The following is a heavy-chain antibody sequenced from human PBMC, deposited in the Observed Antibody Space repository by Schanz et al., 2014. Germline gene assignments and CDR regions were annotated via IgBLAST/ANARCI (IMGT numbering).Heavy chain of an antibody. V-gene: IGHV1-2*06. CDR2: INPNSGGT. CDR1: GYNFTDSH. Sequence: QVQLVQSGAEVKKPGASVKVSCKASGYNFTDSHIHFLRPAPGPGLEWMGRINPNSGGTNFAQKFQGRVTLTSDTSISTAFMELSGLTSDDTATYFCARARYTGYDCSGYWGQGTLLIVSS. D-gene: IGHD5-12*01. CDR3: ARARYTGYDCSGY. J-gene: IGHJ4*02.